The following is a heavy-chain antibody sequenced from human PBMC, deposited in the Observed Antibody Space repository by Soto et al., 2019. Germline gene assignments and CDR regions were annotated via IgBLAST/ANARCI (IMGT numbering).Heavy chain of an antibody. Sequence: GGSLRLSCAASGFTFSSYAMHWVRQAPGKGLEWVAVISYDGANKYYADSVKGRFTISRDSSKNTLYLQMNSLRPEDTAVYFSARGGYCNSSSCYRYGMDVWGQGTTVTVSS. V-gene: IGHV3-30-3*01. CDR1: GFTFSSYA. CDR2: ISYDGANK. J-gene: IGHJ6*02. D-gene: IGHD2-2*03. CDR3: ARGGYCNSSSCYRYGMDV.